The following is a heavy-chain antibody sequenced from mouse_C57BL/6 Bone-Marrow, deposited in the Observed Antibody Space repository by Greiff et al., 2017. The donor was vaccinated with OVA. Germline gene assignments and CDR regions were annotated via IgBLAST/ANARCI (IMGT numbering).Heavy chain of an antibody. CDR3: ARTGWSNYVRFAY. CDR2: IYWDDDK. J-gene: IGHJ3*01. Sequence: QVTLKVCGPGILQSSQSLSLTCSFSGFSLSTSGMGVSWIRQPSGKGLEWLAHIYWDDDKRYNPSLKSRLTISKDTSSNQVFLKITSVDTADTATYYCARTGWSNYVRFAYWGQGTLVTVSA. CDR1: GFSLSTSGMG. D-gene: IGHD2-5*01. V-gene: IGHV8-12*01.